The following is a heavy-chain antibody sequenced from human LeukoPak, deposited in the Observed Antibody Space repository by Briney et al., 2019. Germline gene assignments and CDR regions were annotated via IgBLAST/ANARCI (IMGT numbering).Heavy chain of an antibody. V-gene: IGHV4-39*01. J-gene: IGHJ4*02. D-gene: IGHD6-19*01. CDR2: IYYSGST. Sequence: PSDTLSLTCTVSGGSISSSSYYWGWIRQPPGKGLEWIGSIYYSGSTYYNPSLKSRVTISVDTSKNQFSLKLSSVTAADTAVYYCARQRIAVAGTRKVFDYWGPGTLVTVSS. CDR3: ARQRIAVAGTRKVFDY. CDR1: GGSISSSSYY.